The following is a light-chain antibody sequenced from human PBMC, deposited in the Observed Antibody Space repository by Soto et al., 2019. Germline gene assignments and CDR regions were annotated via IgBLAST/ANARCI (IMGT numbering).Light chain of an antibody. V-gene: IGLV2-14*01. CDR1: RSDIGDSNF. Sequence: QSVLTQPASVSGSPGQSVTISCTGPRSDIGDSNFISWYQHSPGKAPRLLIYEVNNRPSGVSKRFSGSKAGNTASLTISGLLDDEEADYFCASFSSGTILVFGSGTKVTVL. CDR3: ASFSSGTILV. CDR2: EVN. J-gene: IGLJ1*01.